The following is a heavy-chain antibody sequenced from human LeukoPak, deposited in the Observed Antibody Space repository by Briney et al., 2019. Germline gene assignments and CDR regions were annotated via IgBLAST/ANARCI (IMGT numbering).Heavy chain of an antibody. D-gene: IGHD2-2*01. CDR2: INPSGGST. V-gene: IGHV1-46*01. Sequence: ASVKVSCKASGYTFTSYYMHWVRQAPGQGLEWMGIINPSGGSTSYAQKFQGRVTMTRDTSTSTVYVELSSLRSEDTAVYYCARAPSHCSSTSCFYYDPFGSTFDYWGQGTLVTVSS. CDR1: GYTFTSYY. CDR3: ARAPSHCSSTSCFYYDPFGSTFDY. J-gene: IGHJ4*02.